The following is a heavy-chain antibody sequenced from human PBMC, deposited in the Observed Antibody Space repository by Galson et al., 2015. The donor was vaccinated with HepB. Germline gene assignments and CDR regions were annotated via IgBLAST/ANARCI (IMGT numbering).Heavy chain of an antibody. D-gene: IGHD1-14*01. CDR3: ASHQVPRTRSYWYFDL. V-gene: IGHV1-69*06. CDR1: GGTFSSYA. Sequence: SVKVSCKASGGTFSSYAISWVRQAPGQGLEWMGGIIPISGTANYAQKFQGRVTITADKSTSTAYMELSSLRSEDTAVYYCASHQVPRTRSYWYFDLWGRGTLVTVSS. J-gene: IGHJ2*01. CDR2: IIPISGTA.